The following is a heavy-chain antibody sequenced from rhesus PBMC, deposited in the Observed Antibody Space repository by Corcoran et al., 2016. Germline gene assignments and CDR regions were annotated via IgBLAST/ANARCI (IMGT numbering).Heavy chain of an antibody. V-gene: IGHV4-127*01. CDR2: IGGTSVST. J-gene: IGHJ6*01. D-gene: IGHD3-9*01. Sequence: QVRLQESGPGLVKPSETLSLTCAVSGNSISSGYGWSWIRQPPGKGLEWIGNIGGTSVSTNYNPSLKSRVTISTDTSKNQFSLKVSSVTAADTAVYYCARGWGFYGPLTYGLDSWGQGVVVTVSS. CDR3: ARGWGFYGPLTYGLDS. CDR1: GNSISSGYG.